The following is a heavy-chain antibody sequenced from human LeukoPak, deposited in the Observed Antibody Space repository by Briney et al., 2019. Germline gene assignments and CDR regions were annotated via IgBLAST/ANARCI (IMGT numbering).Heavy chain of an antibody. D-gene: IGHD1-14*01. CDR3: AREIRTGHYYYGMDV. Sequence: AASVTVSCKASGGTFSSYAISWVRQAPGQGLEWMGGIIPIFGTANYAQKFQGRVTITADESTSTAYMELSSLRSEDTAVYYCAREIRTGHYYYGMDVWGQGTTVTVSS. V-gene: IGHV1-69*13. CDR1: GGTFSSYA. J-gene: IGHJ6*02. CDR2: IIPIFGTA.